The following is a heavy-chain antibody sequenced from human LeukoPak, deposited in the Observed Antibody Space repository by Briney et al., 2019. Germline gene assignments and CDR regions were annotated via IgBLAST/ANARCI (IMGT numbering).Heavy chain of an antibody. V-gene: IGHV4-59*01. CDR2: AHYSGNT. Sequence: SETLSLTCTVSDDSINNYYWNWIRQPPGKGLEWLGFAHYSGNTNYNPSLQSRVTISIDTSKSQFSLKLSSVTAADTAVYYCAGYDVGSNWAQSFDIWGQGTMDTVSS. D-gene: IGHD6-13*01. CDR3: AGYDVGSNWAQSFDI. CDR1: DDSINNYY. J-gene: IGHJ3*02.